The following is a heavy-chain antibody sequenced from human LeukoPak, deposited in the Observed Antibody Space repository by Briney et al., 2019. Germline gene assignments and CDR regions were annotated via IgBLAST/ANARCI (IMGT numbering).Heavy chain of an antibody. V-gene: IGHV1-69*04. D-gene: IGHD4/OR15-4a*01. CDR1: GGSFSNYA. CDR2: ITPIVDIA. CDR3: ATDLSNYGGYFDY. Sequence: SVKVSCKASGGSFSNYAFSWVRQAPGQGLEWMGRITPIVDIATYIQKFQGRVTMTEDTSTDTAYMELSSLRSEDTAVYYCATDLSNYGGYFDYWGQGTLVTVSS. J-gene: IGHJ4*02.